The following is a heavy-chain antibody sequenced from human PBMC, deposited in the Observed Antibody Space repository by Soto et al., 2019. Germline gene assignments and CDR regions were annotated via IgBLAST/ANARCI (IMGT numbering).Heavy chain of an antibody. V-gene: IGHV4-30-4*01. Sequence: PSETLSLTCTVSGGSISSGDYYWSWIRQPPGKGLEWIGYIYYSGSTYYNPSLKSRVTISVDTSKNQFSLKLSSVTAADTAVYYCARWTRTLLRWSSPRTPHNDYWGQGTLVTVPQ. J-gene: IGHJ4*02. CDR3: ARWTRTLLRWSSPRTPHNDY. D-gene: IGHD3-22*01. CDR2: IYYSGST. CDR1: GGSISSGDYY.